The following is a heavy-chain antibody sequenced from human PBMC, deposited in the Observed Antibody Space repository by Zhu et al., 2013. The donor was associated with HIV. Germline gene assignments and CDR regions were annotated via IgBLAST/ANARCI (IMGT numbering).Heavy chain of an antibody. CDR2: IIPIFGTA. CDR1: GGTFSSYA. Sequence: QVQLVQSGAEVKKPGSSVKVSCKASGGTFSSYAISWVRQAPGQGLEWMGGIIPIFGTANYAQKFQGRVTITADESTSTAYMELSSLRSEDTAVYYCAREVSGYGDYVTSLRFDPWGQGTLVTVSS. CDR3: AREVSGYGDYVTSLRFDP. J-gene: IGHJ5*02. V-gene: IGHV1-69*01. D-gene: IGHD4-17*01.